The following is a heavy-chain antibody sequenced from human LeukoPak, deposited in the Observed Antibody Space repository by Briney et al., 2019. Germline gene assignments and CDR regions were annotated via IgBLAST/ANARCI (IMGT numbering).Heavy chain of an antibody. CDR3: ARGMSTGEY. D-gene: IGHD3-16*01. J-gene: IGHJ4*02. CDR2: INQDGSEK. Sequence: GGSLRLSCAASGFTFSSYWMSWVRQPPGKGLEWVANINQDGSEKYYVDSVKGRFTISRDNAKNPLYLQMNSLRAEDTAVYYCARGMSTGEYWGQGTLVTVSS. V-gene: IGHV3-7*04. CDR1: GFTFSSYW.